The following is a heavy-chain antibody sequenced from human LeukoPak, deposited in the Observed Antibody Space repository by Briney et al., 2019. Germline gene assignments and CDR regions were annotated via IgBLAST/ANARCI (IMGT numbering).Heavy chain of an antibody. CDR3: AKGQLGYYGVGV. CDR2: ISWDGGST. D-gene: IGHD6-13*01. J-gene: IGHJ6*04. Sequence: GGSLRLSCAASGFTFDDYAMHWVRQAPGKGLEWVSLISWDGGSTYYADSVKGRFTISRDNSKNSLYLQMNSLRDEDSALYYCAKGQLGYYGVGVWGKGTTVTVSS. V-gene: IGHV3-43D*04. CDR1: GFTFDDYA.